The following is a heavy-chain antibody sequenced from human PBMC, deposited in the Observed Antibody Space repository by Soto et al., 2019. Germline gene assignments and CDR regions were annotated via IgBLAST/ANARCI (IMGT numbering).Heavy chain of an antibody. V-gene: IGHV1-2*02. D-gene: IGHD6-6*01. Sequence: ASVKVSCKASGYTLTELSMHWVRQAPGQGLEWMGWINPNSGGTNYAQKFQGRVTMTRDTSISTAYMELSRLRSDDTAVYYCAREYSSSSVNWFDPWGQGTLVTVSS. CDR1: GYTLTELS. J-gene: IGHJ5*02. CDR2: INPNSGGT. CDR3: AREYSSSSVNWFDP.